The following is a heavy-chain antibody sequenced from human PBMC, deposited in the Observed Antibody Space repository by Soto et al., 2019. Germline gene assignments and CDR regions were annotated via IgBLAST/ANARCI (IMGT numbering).Heavy chain of an antibody. Sequence: ASVKVSCKASGGTFTTYYIHWVRQAPGQGLEWMGVINPSGGSINYAQKFQGRVTMTRDTSTTTVYMELISLKSEDTAVYYCARYDYNGYYFDYWGQGTLVTVSS. J-gene: IGHJ4*02. CDR3: ARYDYNGYYFDY. CDR2: INPSGGSI. V-gene: IGHV1-46*01. D-gene: IGHD4-4*01. CDR1: GGTFTTYY.